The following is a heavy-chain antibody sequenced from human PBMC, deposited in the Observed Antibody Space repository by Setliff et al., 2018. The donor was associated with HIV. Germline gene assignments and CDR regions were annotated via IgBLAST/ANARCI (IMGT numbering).Heavy chain of an antibody. CDR2: IIYAERA. V-gene: IGHV4-59*01. D-gene: IGHD1-1*01. Sequence: PSETLSLTCTVSGGSIRTSYWSWIRQPPGKGLEWIGSIIYAERANYNPSLRSRVTMSLDTSTSQVSLKLTSVTAADPAVYFCAREGLSGWFGPWGQGSLVTVSS. J-gene: IGHJ5*02. CDR1: GGSIRTSY. CDR3: AREGLSGWFGP.